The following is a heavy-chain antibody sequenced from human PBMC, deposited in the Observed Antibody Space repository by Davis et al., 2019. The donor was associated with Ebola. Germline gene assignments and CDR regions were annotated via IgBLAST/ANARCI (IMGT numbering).Heavy chain of an antibody. CDR3: AREDVAVVTGDLAYYYYMDV. CDR2: IIHSGRT. D-gene: IGHD2-15*01. CDR1: GRSFNDYY. V-gene: IGHV4-34*12. Sequence: SETLSLTCAVYGRSFNDYYWTWIRQAPGKGLEWSGGIIHSGRTYYTPSLQSRVSISVDSSNNQFSLRLTSVTAADTAVYFCAREDVAVVTGDLAYYYYMDVWGTGTTVTVSS. J-gene: IGHJ6*03.